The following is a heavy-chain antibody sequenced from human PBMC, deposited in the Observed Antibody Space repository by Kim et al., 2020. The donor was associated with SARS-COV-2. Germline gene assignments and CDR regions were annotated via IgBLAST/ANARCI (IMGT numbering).Heavy chain of an antibody. D-gene: IGHD2-2*01. V-gene: IGHV1-18*01. Sequence: KYEPKVQGRVTMTADTSTTTAYMELRSLRLDDTAIYFCARVVPPAAGSFDIWGQGTLVTVSS. J-gene: IGHJ3*02. CDR3: ARVVPPAAGSFDI.